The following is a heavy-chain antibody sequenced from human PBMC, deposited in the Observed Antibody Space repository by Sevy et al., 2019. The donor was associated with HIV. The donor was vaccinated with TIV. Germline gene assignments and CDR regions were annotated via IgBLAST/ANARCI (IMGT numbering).Heavy chain of an antibody. D-gene: IGHD2-2*02. CDR1: RFTFSNYW. CDR3: ARAPLPTSIYYY. J-gene: IGHJ4*02. Sequence: GGSLRLSCAASRFTFSNYWMHWVRQAPGKGLVWVSPINGDGSSTTYADSVKGRFTISRDNAKNTLYLQMNSLRTEDTAIYYCARAPLPTSIYYYWGQGTLVTVSS. CDR2: INGDGSST. V-gene: IGHV3-74*01.